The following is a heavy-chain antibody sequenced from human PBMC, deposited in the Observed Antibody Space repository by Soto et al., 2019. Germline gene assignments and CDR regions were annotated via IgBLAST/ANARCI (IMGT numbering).Heavy chain of an antibody. CDR2: IYYNGST. CDR1: GGSIYRGGYY. Sequence: SETLSLTCTVSGGSIYRGGYYWSWIRQHPGKGLEWIGYIYYNGSTNYNPTLRSRVTISLDTSKNRFSLDLRSVTAADTAVYYCARAGYDFLTDYDWGQGSLGTVSS. V-gene: IGHV4-31*03. CDR3: ARAGYDFLTDYD. D-gene: IGHD3-3*01. J-gene: IGHJ4*02.